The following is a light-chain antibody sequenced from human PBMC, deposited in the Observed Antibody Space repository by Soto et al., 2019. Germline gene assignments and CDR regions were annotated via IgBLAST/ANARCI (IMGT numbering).Light chain of an antibody. CDR1: QSLLHSNGYNY. CDR3: MQALQTPRT. J-gene: IGKJ1*01. CDR2: LGS. V-gene: IGKV2-28*01. Sequence: DIVMTQSPLSLPVTPGEPASSSCRSSQSLLHSNGYNYLDWYLQKPGQSPQLLIYLGSNRASGVPDMFSGSGSGTDFTLKISRVEAEDVGVYYCMQALQTPRTFGQGTKVEIK.